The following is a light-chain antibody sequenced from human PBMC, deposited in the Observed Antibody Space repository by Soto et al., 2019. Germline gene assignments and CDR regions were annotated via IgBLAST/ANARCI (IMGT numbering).Light chain of an antibody. CDR1: QGISSW. CDR3: QQARSFPLT. J-gene: IGKJ5*01. V-gene: IGKV1D-12*01. Sequence: DIQMTQSPSSVSASVGDRVTITCRASQGISSWLAWYQQKPGKAPKLLIYAASSLQSGVPSRFSGSASGTYFTLTISSMQTADSAHYYCQQARSFPLTFGQGTRLEIK. CDR2: AAS.